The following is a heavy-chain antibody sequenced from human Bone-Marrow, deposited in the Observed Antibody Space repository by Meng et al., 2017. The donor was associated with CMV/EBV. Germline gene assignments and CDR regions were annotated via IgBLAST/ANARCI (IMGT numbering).Heavy chain of an antibody. CDR3: AAERGGWGYGDSTSDY. J-gene: IGHJ4*02. V-gene: IGHV3-30-3*01. Sequence: GESLKISCAASGFTFNDYALHWVRQAPGKGLEWLAITSSDGSKEYYADSVKGRFSISRDNSKNTVYLQMNSLRAEDTAVYYCAAERGGWGYGDSTSDYWGQGTLATVSS. D-gene: IGHD4-17*01. CDR1: GFTFNDYA. CDR2: TSSDGSKE.